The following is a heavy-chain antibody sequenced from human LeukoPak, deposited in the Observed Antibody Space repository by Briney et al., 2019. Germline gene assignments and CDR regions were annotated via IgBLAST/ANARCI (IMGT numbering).Heavy chain of an antibody. CDR3: ARTYYTSGSFHSPFDS. CDR2: ISTYNGNA. CDR1: GYIFTNYS. Sequence: ASVKVSCKASGYIFTNYSITWVRQAPGEGLEWVGWISTYNGNANYEQDLQGRVTMTTDTSTSTVNMELRSLRSDDTAVYYCARTYYTSGSFHSPFDSWGQGTLVTVSS. V-gene: IGHV1-18*01. D-gene: IGHD3-10*01. J-gene: IGHJ4*02.